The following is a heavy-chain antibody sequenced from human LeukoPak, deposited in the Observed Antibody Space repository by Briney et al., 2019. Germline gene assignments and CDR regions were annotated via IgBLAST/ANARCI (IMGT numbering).Heavy chain of an antibody. J-gene: IGHJ4*02. V-gene: IGHV3-7*01. CDR2: IKQDGSEK. D-gene: IGHD3-9*01. Sequence: RTGGSLRLSCAASGFTFSSYWMHWVRQAPGKGLEWVANIKQDGSEKYYVDSVKGRFTISRDNAKNSLYLQMNSLRAEDTAVYYCARYVVFVGYFDWPSEHFDYWGQGTLVTVSS. CDR1: GFTFSSYW. CDR3: ARYVVFVGYFDWPSEHFDY.